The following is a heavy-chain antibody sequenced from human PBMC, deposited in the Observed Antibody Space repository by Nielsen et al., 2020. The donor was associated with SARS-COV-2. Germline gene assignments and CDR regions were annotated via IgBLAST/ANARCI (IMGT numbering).Heavy chain of an antibody. CDR3: ARGPITFGGVIVPFDY. CDR2: IYSGGST. J-gene: IGHJ4*02. Sequence: GESLKISCAASGFPVSINYMNWVRQAPGNGLEWVSVIYSGGSTFYADSVKGRFTITIDNSKNTPYLQMNSLRAEDTAVYYCARGPITFGGVIVPFDYWGQGTLVTVSS. V-gene: IGHV3-53*01. CDR1: GFPVSINY. D-gene: IGHD3-16*02.